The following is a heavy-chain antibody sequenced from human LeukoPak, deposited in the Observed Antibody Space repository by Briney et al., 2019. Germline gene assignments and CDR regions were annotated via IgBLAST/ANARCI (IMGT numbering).Heavy chain of an antibody. CDR1: APSLDDSA. CDR3: AKVEMGRYVYVSSGDSGLAIDY. Sequence: PGACLTLSCAAYAPSLDDSAMDSVRHAPGGGLEWVSLVSGEDGGTRYANPVKGRLSSSRNNSKSSLYLQMNRLRTEDTAFYYSAKVEMGRYVYVSSGDSGLAIDYWGQGALVALSS. V-gene: IGHV3-43*02. D-gene: IGHD3-22*01. J-gene: IGHJ4*02. CDR2: VSGEDGGT.